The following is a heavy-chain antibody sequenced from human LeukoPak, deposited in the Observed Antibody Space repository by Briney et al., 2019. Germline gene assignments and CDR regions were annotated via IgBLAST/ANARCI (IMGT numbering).Heavy chain of an antibody. D-gene: IGHD4-11*01. CDR1: GGSFSGYY. CDR3: ARGRSYSNYVTNWFDP. J-gene: IGHJ5*02. CDR2: INHSGST. V-gene: IGHV4-34*01. Sequence: SETLSLTCAVYGGSFSGYYWSWIRQPPGKGLEWIGEINHSGSTNYNPSLKSRVTISVDTSKNQFSLKLSSVTAADTAVYYCARGRSYSNYVTNWFDPWGQGTLVTVSS.